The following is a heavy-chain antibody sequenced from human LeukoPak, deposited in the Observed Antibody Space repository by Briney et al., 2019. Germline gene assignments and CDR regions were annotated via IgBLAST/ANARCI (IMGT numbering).Heavy chain of an antibody. Sequence: LRLSCAASGFTFSDYYMSWIRQPPGKGLEWIGYIYHSGSTYYNPSLKSRVTISVDRSKNQFSLKLSSVTAADTAVYYCARGGWYHYFDYWGQGTLVTVSS. CDR2: IYHSGST. J-gene: IGHJ4*02. D-gene: IGHD6-19*01. V-gene: IGHV4-30-2*01. CDR1: GFTFSDYY. CDR3: ARGGWYHYFDY.